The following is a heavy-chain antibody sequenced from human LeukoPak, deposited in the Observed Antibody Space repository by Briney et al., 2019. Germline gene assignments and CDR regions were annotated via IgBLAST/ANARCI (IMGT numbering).Heavy chain of an antibody. V-gene: IGHV3-23*01. J-gene: IGHJ4*02. D-gene: IGHD2-8*02. CDR2: IFPSGGEI. Sequence: PGGSLRLSCAASGFTFNSYAMHWVRQPPGKGLEWVSSIFPSGGEIHYADSVRGRFTISRDNSKSTLSLQMNSLRAEDTAIYYCATYRQVLLPFESWGQGTLVTVSS. CDR1: GFTFNSYA. CDR3: ATYRQVLLPFES.